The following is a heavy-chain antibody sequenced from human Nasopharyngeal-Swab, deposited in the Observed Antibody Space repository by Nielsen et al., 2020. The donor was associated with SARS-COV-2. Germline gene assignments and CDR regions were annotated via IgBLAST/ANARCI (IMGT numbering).Heavy chain of an antibody. J-gene: IGHJ4*02. V-gene: IGHV1-58*01. D-gene: IGHD3-10*01. CDR3: SADQGVQGARGDY. CDR2: IVVGSGNT. CDR1: VFTFTSSA. Sequence: SVKVSCKASVFTFTSSAVQWVRQARGQRLEWIGWIVVGSGNTNYAQKFQERVTITRDMSTSTAYMELSSLRSEDTAVYYCSADQGVQGARGDYWGQGTLVTVSS.